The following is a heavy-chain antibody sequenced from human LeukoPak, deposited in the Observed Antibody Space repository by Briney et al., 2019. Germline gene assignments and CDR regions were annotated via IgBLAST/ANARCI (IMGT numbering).Heavy chain of an antibody. CDR1: GGSISSNY. J-gene: IGHJ4*02. CDR2: SYDGGST. V-gene: IGHV4-59*01. D-gene: IGHD4-17*01. CDR3: ARRSDYADY. Sequence: SENLSLTCTVSGGSISSNYWSWIRQPPGKGLEWIGYSYDGGSTKYNPSLKSRVTISVDTSRNQFSLKLSSVTAADTAVYYCARRSDYADYWGQGILVTVSS.